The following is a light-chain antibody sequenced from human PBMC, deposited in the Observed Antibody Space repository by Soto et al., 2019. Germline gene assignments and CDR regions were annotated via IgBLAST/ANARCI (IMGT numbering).Light chain of an antibody. J-gene: IGKJ1*01. V-gene: IGKV3-20*01. CDR2: GAS. Sequence: EIVLTQSPGTLSLSPGERATLSCRASQSVSTNYLAWYQRKPGQAPRLLIYGASSRATGIPDRFSGSGSGTAFTLTITRLEPEDFAVYYWQQYGSSPPTFGQGTKVEIK. CDR3: QQYGSSPPT. CDR1: QSVSTNY.